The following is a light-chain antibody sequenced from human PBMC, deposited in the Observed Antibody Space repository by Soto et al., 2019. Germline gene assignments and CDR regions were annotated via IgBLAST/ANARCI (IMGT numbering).Light chain of an antibody. Sequence: QSVLTQPPSVSGAPGQRVSISCTGSSSNIGAGYDVHWYEHLPGTAPKLLIYQNNNRPSGVPDRFSGSKSGTSASLAITGHQAEDEADYYFQSYDSSLSAVVFGGGTKLTVL. CDR2: QNN. J-gene: IGLJ2*01. CDR3: QSYDSSLSAVV. CDR1: SSNIGAGYD. V-gene: IGLV1-40*01.